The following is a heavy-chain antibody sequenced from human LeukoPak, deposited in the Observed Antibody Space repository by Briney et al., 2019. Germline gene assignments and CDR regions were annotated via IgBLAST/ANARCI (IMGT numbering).Heavy chain of an antibody. Sequence: ASVKVSCKASGYTFTSYGISWVRQAPGQGLEWMGWISAYNGNTNYAQKLQGRVTMTTDTSTSTAYMELRSLRSDDTAVYYCARDQETYYDFWSGYYLNAFDIWGQGTMVTVSS. CDR2: ISAYNGNT. J-gene: IGHJ3*02. CDR1: GYTFTSYG. CDR3: ARDQETYYDFWSGYYLNAFDI. V-gene: IGHV1-18*01. D-gene: IGHD3-3*01.